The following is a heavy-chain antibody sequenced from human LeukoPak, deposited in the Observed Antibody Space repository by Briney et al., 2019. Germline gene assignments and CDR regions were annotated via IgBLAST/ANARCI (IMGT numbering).Heavy chain of an antibody. J-gene: IGHJ3*02. V-gene: IGHV3-66*01. D-gene: IGHD3-22*01. CDR2: LYSGGYA. CDR1: GFSVSSTF. CDR3: ARDRRVLREGYDSSADDAFDI. Sequence: GGSLRLSCAASGFSVSSTFMTWVRQAPGKGLEWVSVLYSGGYANYTDSVKGRFTISRDNSKNTLYLQMNSLRAEDTAVYYCARDRRVLREGYDSSADDAFDIWGQGTMVTVSS.